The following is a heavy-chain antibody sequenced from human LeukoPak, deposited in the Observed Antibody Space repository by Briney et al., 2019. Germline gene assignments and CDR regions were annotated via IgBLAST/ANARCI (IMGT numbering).Heavy chain of an antibody. V-gene: IGHV4-39*01. CDR1: GGSISSSSYY. J-gene: IGHJ4*02. Sequence: PSETLSLTCTVSGGSISSSSYYWGWIRQPPGKGLEWIGSIYYSGSTYYNPSLKSRVTISVDTSKNQFSLKLSSVTAADTAVYYCARHSLYGGWASIHYFDYWGQGTLVTVSS. D-gene: IGHD4-23*01. CDR3: ARHSLYGGWASIHYFDY. CDR2: IYYSGST.